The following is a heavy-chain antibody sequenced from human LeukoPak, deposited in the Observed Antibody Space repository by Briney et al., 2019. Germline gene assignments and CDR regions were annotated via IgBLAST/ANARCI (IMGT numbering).Heavy chain of an antibody. CDR3: AKERGGQWLVRVVDY. D-gene: IGHD6-19*01. CDR2: ISGSGGST. CDR1: GFTFSSYA. Sequence: PGGPLRLSCAASGFTFSSYAMSWVRQAPGKGLEWDSAISGSGGSTYYAGSVKGRFTISRDNSKNTLYLQMNSLRAEDTAVYYCAKERGGQWLVRVVDYWGQGTLVTVSS. J-gene: IGHJ4*02. V-gene: IGHV3-23*01.